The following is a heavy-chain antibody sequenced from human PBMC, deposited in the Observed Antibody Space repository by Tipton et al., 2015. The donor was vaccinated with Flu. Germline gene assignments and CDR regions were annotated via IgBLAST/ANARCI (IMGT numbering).Heavy chain of an antibody. J-gene: IGHJ4*02. D-gene: IGHD3-10*01. Sequence: SLRLSCAASGFTFSDYWMAWVRQAPGKGLEWVANIKQDGSERYYVDSVKGRFTISRDNAMNSLFLQMNSLRAEDTAVYYCVRKGFGDYWGQGILVTVSS. CDR3: VRKGFGDY. V-gene: IGHV3-7*01. CDR2: IKQDGSER. CDR1: GFTFSDYW.